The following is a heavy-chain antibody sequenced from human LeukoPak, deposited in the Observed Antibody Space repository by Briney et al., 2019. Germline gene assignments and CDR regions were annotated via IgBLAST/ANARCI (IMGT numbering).Heavy chain of an antibody. Sequence: SVKVSCKASGGTFSSYAISWVRQAPGQGLEWMGRIIPILGIANYAQKFQGRVTITADKSTSTAYMELSSLRSEDTAVYYCARVYYGSGPKEYYFDYWGQGTLVTVSS. CDR2: IIPILGIA. D-gene: IGHD3-10*01. J-gene: IGHJ4*02. CDR1: GGTFSSYA. V-gene: IGHV1-69*04. CDR3: ARVYYGSGPKEYYFDY.